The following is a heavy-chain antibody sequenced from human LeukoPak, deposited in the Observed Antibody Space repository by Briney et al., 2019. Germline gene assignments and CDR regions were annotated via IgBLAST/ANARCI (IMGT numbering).Heavy chain of an antibody. J-gene: IGHJ4*02. D-gene: IGHD3-10*01. CDR1: GGSFSGYY. Sequence: SETLPLTCAVYGGSFSGYYWSWIRQPPGKGLEWIGEINHSGSTNYNPSLKSRVTISVDTSKNQFSLKLSSVTAADTAVYYCARGYYGSGSYIDYWGQGTLVTVSS. V-gene: IGHV4-34*01. CDR3: ARGYYGSGSYIDY. CDR2: INHSGST.